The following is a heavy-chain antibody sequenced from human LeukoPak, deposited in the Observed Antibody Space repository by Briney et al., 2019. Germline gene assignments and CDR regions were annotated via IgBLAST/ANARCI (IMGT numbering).Heavy chain of an antibody. Sequence: SETLSLTCTVSGGSISSYYWSWIRQPPGKGLEWIGYIYYSGSTNYNPSLRSRVTTSVDTSKNQFSLKLSSVTAADTAVYYCARVDYSNYVGGTWFDPWGQGTLVTVSS. CDR3: ARVDYSNYVGGTWFDP. V-gene: IGHV4-59*01. J-gene: IGHJ5*02. CDR1: GGSISSYY. D-gene: IGHD4-11*01. CDR2: IYYSGST.